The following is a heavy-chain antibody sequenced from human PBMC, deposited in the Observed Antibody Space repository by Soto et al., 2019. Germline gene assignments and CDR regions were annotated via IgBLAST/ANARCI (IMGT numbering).Heavy chain of an antibody. Sequence: ASVKVSCKASGYTFTIYYMHWVLQAPGQGLEWMGIINPSGGSTSYAQKFQGRVTMTRDTSTSTVYMELSSLRSEDTAVYYCARDRGSTPAVYYYGMDVWGQGTKVTVSS. D-gene: IGHD6-6*01. CDR1: GYTFTIYY. J-gene: IGHJ6*02. CDR3: ARDRGSTPAVYYYGMDV. CDR2: INPSGGST. V-gene: IGHV1-46*01.